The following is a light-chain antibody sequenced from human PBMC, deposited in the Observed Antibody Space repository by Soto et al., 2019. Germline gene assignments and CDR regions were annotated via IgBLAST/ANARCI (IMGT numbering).Light chain of an antibody. Sequence: QSVLTQPRSVSGSPGQSVTISCTGTSSDVGGYHYVSWCQQHPGKAPKVIIYDVTKRPSGVPDRFSGSKSGNTASLTISGLQAEDEADYYCCSYAGTYTLLFGGGTKVTVL. CDR3: CSYAGTYTLL. CDR1: SSDVGGYHY. J-gene: IGLJ3*02. CDR2: DVT. V-gene: IGLV2-11*01.